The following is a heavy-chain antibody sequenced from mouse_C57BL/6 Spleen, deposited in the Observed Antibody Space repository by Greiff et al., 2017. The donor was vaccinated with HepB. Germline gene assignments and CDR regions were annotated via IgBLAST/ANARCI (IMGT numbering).Heavy chain of an antibody. J-gene: IGHJ2*01. CDR3: ARRLRRGVFDY. CDR2: IDPSDSYT. CDR1: GYTFTSYW. Sequence: QVQLQQPGAELVMPGASVKLSCKASGYTFTSYWMHWVKQRPGQGLEWIGEIDPSDSYTNYNQKFKGKSTLTVDKSSSTAYMQLSSLTSEDSAVYYCARRLRRGVFDYWGQGTTLTVSS. D-gene: IGHD2-2*01. V-gene: IGHV1-69*01.